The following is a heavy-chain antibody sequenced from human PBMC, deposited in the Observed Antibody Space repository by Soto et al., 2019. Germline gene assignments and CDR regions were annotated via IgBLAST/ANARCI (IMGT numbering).Heavy chain of an antibody. Sequence: GSLRLSCAASGFTFSSYSMNWVRQAPGKGLEWVSYISSSSSTIYYADSVKGRFTISRVNAKNSLCLQMNSLRAEDTAVYYCASANWNSLYYMDVWGKGTTVTVSS. CDR1: GFTFSSYS. J-gene: IGHJ6*03. V-gene: IGHV3-48*01. CDR2: ISSSSSTI. CDR3: ASANWNSLYYMDV. D-gene: IGHD1-7*01.